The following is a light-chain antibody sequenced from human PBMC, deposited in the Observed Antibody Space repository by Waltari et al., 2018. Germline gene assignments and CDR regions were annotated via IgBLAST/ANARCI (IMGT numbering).Light chain of an antibody. CDR1: SHNIGNNY. V-gene: IGLV1-51*02. CDR2: EVS. Sequence: QSVLTQPPSVSAAPGQRATIPCSGGSHNIGNNYVSWYRQFPGTAPNFLLYEVSERPSGIPGRFSGSNSGTSATLDIPGLQAGDEADYYCGTWDSSLSGAVFGGGTHLTVL. J-gene: IGLJ7*01. CDR3: GTWDSSLSGAV.